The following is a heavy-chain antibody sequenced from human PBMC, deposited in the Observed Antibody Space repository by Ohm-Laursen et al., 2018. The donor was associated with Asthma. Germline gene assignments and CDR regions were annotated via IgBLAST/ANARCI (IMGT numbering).Heavy chain of an antibody. D-gene: IGHD4-17*01. J-gene: IGHJ4*02. Sequence: SLRLSCTASGFTFSSFAMHWVRQAPGKGLEWVAVIWYDGSNKYYADSVKGRFTISRDNSKNTLYLQMNSLRAEDTAVYYCARAHFDLTTFAYWGQGTLVTVSS. V-gene: IGHV3-33*08. CDR3: ARAHFDLTTFAY. CDR1: GFTFSSFA. CDR2: IWYDGSNK.